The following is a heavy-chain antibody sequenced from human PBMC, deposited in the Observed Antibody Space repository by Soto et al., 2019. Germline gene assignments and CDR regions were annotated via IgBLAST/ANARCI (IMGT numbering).Heavy chain of an antibody. Sequence: EVQLVESGGGLIQPGGSLRLSCAASGFTVSSNYMSWVRQAPGEGLEWVSVIYSGGSTYYADAVKGRFTISTDNSKNTLYLQMNSLRAEDTAVYYCAIPDRFSYYGMDVWGQGTMVTVSS. V-gene: IGHV3-53*01. CDR2: IYSGGST. CDR3: AIPDRFSYYGMDV. CDR1: GFTVSSNY. J-gene: IGHJ6*02.